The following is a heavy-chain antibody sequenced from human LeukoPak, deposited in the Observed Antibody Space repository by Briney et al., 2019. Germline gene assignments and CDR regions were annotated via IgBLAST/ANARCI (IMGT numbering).Heavy chain of an antibody. J-gene: IGHJ5*02. CDR2: IYHSGST. V-gene: IGHV4-38-2*01. Sequence: SETVSLTCAVSGYSISSGYYWGWIRQPPGKGLELIGSIYHSGSTYYNPSLKSRVTISVDTSKNQFSLKLSSVTAADTAVYYCARVMVVVTAKYNWFDPWGQGTLVTVSS. CDR1: GYSISSGYY. CDR3: ARVMVVVTAKYNWFDP. D-gene: IGHD2-21*02.